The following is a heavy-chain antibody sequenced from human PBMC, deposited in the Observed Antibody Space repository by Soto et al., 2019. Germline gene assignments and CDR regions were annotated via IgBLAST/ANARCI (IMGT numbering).Heavy chain of an antibody. V-gene: IGHV3-74*01. CDR3: ASIPPSAVGATSEVDY. CDR2: INGDGSST. Sequence: EVQLVESGGGLVQPGGSLSLSCAASGFPFSIYWMHWVRQAPGKGLVWVSRINGDGSSTSYADSVKGRFTISRDNAKNTLDLQMNSLRAEETGVYYCASIPPSAVGATSEVDYWGQGILVTVSS. J-gene: IGHJ4*02. CDR1: GFPFSIYW. D-gene: IGHD1-26*01.